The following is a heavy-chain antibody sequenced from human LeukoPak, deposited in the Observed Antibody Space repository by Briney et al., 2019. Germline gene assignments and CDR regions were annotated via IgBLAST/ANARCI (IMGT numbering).Heavy chain of an antibody. CDR1: GFTFSNFA. CDR3: AKGAAAGKVDWLDP. D-gene: IGHD6-13*01. J-gene: IGHJ5*02. V-gene: IGHV3-23*01. CDR2: ITGYGAT. Sequence: GGSLRLSCAASGFTFSNFAMMWVRQAPGTGLQWVSTITGYGATFYADSVRGRFTIFRDTSMNTLFLQMNSLGAEDTAVYYCAKGAAAGKVDWLDPWGQGTLVTVSS.